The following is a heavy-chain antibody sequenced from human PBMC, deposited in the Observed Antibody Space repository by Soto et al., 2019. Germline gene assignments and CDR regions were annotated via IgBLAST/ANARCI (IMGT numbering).Heavy chain of an antibody. Sequence: GVFLRFSCAASGFTFSIYWMLWVRQGRGHGPEWLSLIKDCGSSTNYADSVKRRFTIPRDNPKNPLYLQINDLRAEDTSVYYCTRGRRSTSTGTGAFWGQGTLGTVSS. V-gene: IGHV3-74*01. CDR2: IKDCGSST. J-gene: IGHJ4*02. CDR3: TRGRRSTSTGTGAF. D-gene: IGHD1-1*01. CDR1: GFTFSIYW.